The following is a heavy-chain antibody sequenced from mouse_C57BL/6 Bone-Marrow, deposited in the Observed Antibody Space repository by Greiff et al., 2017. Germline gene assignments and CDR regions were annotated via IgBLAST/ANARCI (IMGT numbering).Heavy chain of an antibody. D-gene: IGHD1-1*01. CDR3: ATGSSYRWYFDV. CDR2: IYPRSGNT. V-gene: IGHV1-81*01. CDR1: GYTFTSYG. Sequence: VQLQQSGAELARPGASVKLSCKASGYTFTSYGISWVKQRTGQGLEWIGEIYPRSGNTYYNEKFKGKATLTADKSSSTAYMELRSLTSEDSAVYFCATGSSYRWYFDVWGTGTTVTVSS. J-gene: IGHJ1*03.